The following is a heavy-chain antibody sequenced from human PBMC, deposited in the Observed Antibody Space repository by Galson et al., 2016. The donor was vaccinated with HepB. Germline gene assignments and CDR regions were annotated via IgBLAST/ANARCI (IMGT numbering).Heavy chain of an antibody. CDR3: ARSVEGHFDY. V-gene: IGHV3-48*04. Sequence: SLRLSCAASGFTFSSYSMNWVRQAPGKGLEWVSYISVYRTIYYADSVKGRFTITRDNARNSLYLQMNTLRSDDTAVYYCARSVEGHFDYWGQGILVTVSS. CDR1: GFTFSSYS. J-gene: IGHJ4*02. D-gene: IGHD1-1*01. CDR2: ISVYRTI.